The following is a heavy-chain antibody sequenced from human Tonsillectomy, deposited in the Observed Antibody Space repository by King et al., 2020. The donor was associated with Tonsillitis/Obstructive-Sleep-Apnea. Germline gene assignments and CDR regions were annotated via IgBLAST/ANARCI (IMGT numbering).Heavy chain of an antibody. V-gene: IGHV3-33*01. CDR1: GFTFSSYG. D-gene: IGHD1-26*01. CDR3: AREPQDSGTYYGHYYYYGIDV. CDR2: IWYDGSNK. J-gene: IGHJ6*02. Sequence: VQLVESGGGVVQPGRSLRLSCAASGFTFSSYGMHWVRQAPGKGLEWVAVIWYDGSNKYYADSVKGRFTISRDNSKNTLYLQMNSLRAEDTAVYYCAREPQDSGTYYGHYYYYGIDVWGQGTTVTVSS.